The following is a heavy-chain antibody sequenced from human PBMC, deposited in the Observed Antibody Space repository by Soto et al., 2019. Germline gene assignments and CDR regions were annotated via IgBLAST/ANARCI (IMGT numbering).Heavy chain of an antibody. CDR3: ASNPAAGTNY. V-gene: IGHV3-23*01. Sequence: GGALRLSWAASGCTFSSYSMSWVRQAPGKGLEWVSAISGSGGSTYYADSVKGRFTISRDNSKNTLYLQMNSLRAEDTVVYYCASNPAAGTNYWGQGTLVTVSS. D-gene: IGHD6-13*01. CDR1: GCTFSSYS. J-gene: IGHJ4*02. CDR2: ISGSGGST.